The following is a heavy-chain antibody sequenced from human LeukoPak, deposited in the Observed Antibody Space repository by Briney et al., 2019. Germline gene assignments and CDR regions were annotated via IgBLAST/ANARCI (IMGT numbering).Heavy chain of an antibody. J-gene: IGHJ3*02. V-gene: IGHV4-39*01. Sequence: PSETLSLTCTVSGGSISSSSYYWDWIRQSPGKGLEWIGSIYYSGNTYYNASLKSRVTISVGTSKNQFSLKLSSVTAADTAVYYCARRPYYYDSSGGAFDIWGQGTMVTVSS. CDR1: GGSISSSSYY. CDR2: IYYSGNT. D-gene: IGHD3-22*01. CDR3: ARRPYYYDSSGGAFDI.